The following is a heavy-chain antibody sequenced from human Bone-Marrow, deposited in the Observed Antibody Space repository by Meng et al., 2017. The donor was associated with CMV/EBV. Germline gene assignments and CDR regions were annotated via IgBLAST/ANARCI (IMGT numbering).Heavy chain of an antibody. V-gene: IGHV3-66*02. Sequence: LSLTCAASGFTVSSNFMTWVRQAPGKGLEWVSLIYSGGSTYYADSVKGRFTISRDNSKNTLYLQMNSLRTEDTAVYYCARVGAPAAIDYWGQGTVVTVSS. D-gene: IGHD2-2*01. CDR3: ARVGAPAAIDY. J-gene: IGHJ4*02. CDR2: IYSGGST. CDR1: GFTVSSNF.